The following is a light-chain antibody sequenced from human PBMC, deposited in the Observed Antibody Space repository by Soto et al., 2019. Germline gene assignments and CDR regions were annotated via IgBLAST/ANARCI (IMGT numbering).Light chain of an antibody. V-gene: IGLV8-61*01. CDR2: NTN. J-gene: IGLJ3*02. CDR3: SLYVRGGVWV. CDR1: SGSVSGNHY. Sequence: QTVVTQEPSSSVSPGGTVTLTCGLSSGSVSGNHYPSWYQQTPGQAPRTLIFNTNSRSAGVPDRFSGSILGNKAALTITGAQADDECDYYCSLYVRGGVWVFGGGTKLTVL.